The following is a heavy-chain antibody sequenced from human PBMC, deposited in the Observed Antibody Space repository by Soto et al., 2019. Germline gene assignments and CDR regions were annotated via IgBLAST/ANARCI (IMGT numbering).Heavy chain of an antibody. CDR2: IYYSGST. CDR1: GGSISSYY. D-gene: IGHD2-21*02. J-gene: IGHJ6*02. CDR3: ARDRTADGSDRPYYSDGMDV. Sequence: PSETLSLTCTVSGGSISSYYWSWIRQPPGKGLEWIGYIYYSGSTNYNPSLKSRVTISVDTSKNQFSLKLSSVTAADTAVYYCARDRTADGSDRPYYSDGMDVWGQGTTVTVSS. V-gene: IGHV4-59*01.